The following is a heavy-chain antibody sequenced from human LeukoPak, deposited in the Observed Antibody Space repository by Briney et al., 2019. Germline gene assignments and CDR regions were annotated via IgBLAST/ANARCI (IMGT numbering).Heavy chain of an antibody. V-gene: IGHV3-23*01. CDR2: ISDNGRST. CDR1: GFTFSSYA. CDR3: AKDLAGTTSFDF. Sequence: QPGGSLRLSCAASGFTFSSYAMSWVRQAPGKGLERVSGISDNGRSTYYADSVKGRFTISRDKSKNMLYLQMNSLRAEDTAIYYCAKDLAGTTSFDFWGQGTLVTVSS. D-gene: IGHD1-7*01. J-gene: IGHJ4*02.